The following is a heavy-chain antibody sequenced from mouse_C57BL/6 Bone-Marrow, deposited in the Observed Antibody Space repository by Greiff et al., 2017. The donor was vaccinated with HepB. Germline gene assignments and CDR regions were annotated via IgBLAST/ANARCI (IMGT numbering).Heavy chain of an antibody. CDR1: GYTFTGYW. CDR2: ILPGSGST. D-gene: IGHD2-4*01. J-gene: IGHJ2*01. V-gene: IGHV1-9*01. Sequence: VQLQQSGAELMKPGASVKLSCKATGYTFTGYWIEWVKQRPGHGLEWIGEILPGSGSTNYNEKFKGKATFTADTSSNPAYMQLIILTTDDSAIYYCARFPPHYDYDGLFDYWGQGTTLTVSS. CDR3: ARFPPHYDYDGLFDY.